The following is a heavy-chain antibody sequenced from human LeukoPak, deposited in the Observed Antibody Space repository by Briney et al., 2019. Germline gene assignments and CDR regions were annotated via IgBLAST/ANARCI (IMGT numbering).Heavy chain of an antibody. D-gene: IGHD3-22*01. CDR3: ARMAYPYYYDSSGYFDY. Sequence: ASVKVSCKASGYTFTSYYMHWVRHPPGQGLEWMGIINPSGGSTSYAQKVQGRVTMTRDTSTSTGYMELSSLRSEDTAVYCCARMAYPYYYDSSGYFDYWGQGTLVTVSS. V-gene: IGHV1-46*01. CDR2: INPSGGST. CDR1: GYTFTSYY. J-gene: IGHJ4*02.